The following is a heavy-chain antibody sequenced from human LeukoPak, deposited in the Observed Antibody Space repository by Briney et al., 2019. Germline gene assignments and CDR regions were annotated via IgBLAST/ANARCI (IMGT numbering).Heavy chain of an antibody. D-gene: IGHD7-27*01. Sequence: ASVKVSCKTSGHSFSGYYIHWVRQAPGQGLEWMGRISPYSGGTNYAQKFQGRVTMIRDTSISTAYMELSRLRSDDTAVYYCARFLLGIRAFDIWGQGTMVTVSS. CDR2: ISPYSGGT. CDR3: ARFLLGIRAFDI. V-gene: IGHV1-2*06. CDR1: GHSFSGYY. J-gene: IGHJ3*02.